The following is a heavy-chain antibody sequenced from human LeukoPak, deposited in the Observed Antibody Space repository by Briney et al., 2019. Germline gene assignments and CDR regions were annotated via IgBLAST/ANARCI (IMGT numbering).Heavy chain of an antibody. CDR1: GYSISSGYY. Sequence: SETLSHTCTVSGYSISSGYYWGWIRQPPGKGLEWIGSIYHSGSTYYNPSLKSRVTISVDTSKNQFSLKLSSVTAADTAVYYCARDLGYSSGWYQTSGAFDIWGQGTMVTVSS. D-gene: IGHD6-19*01. J-gene: IGHJ3*02. CDR2: IYHSGST. V-gene: IGHV4-38-2*02. CDR3: ARDLGYSSGWYQTSGAFDI.